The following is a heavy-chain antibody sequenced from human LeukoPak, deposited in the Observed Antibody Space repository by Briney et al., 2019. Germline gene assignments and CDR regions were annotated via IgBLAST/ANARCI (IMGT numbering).Heavy chain of an antibody. CDR2: TRNKANSYTT. Sequence: GGSLSLSCVVSGFTFSESYMTWVRQLPGKGLEWVGRTRNKANSYTTEYAASVKGRFTISRDDSKNSLYLQMNSLKTEDTAVYYCARGRSLGRSYYFDYWGQGTLVTVSS. CDR3: ARGRSLGRSYYFDY. CDR1: GFTFSESY. J-gene: IGHJ4*02. D-gene: IGHD7-27*01. V-gene: IGHV3-72*01.